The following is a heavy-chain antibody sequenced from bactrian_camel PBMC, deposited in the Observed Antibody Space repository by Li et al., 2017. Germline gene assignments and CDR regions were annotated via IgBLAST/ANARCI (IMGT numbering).Heavy chain of an antibody. J-gene: IGHJ6*01. Sequence: HVQLVESGGGAVRTGESLRLSCELSGWPYSAYLMAWFRQIPGKERDGVAAINSDDFTTYADSVKGRFTISQDNAKSTVYLQMNSLKPEDTAMYYCAADACGICARFGYWGQGTQVTVS. V-gene: IGHV3S53*01. CDR1: GWPYSAYL. CDR3: AADACGICARFGY. D-gene: IGHD2*01. CDR2: INSDDFT.